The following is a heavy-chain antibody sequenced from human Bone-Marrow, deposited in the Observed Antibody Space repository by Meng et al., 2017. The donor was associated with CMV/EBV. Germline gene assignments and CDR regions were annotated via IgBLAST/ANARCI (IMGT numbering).Heavy chain of an antibody. CDR1: GFTFSDYY. D-gene: IGHD3-3*01. CDR2: ISSSGSTI. CDR3: AGGFLEWLLPFDY. V-gene: IGHV3-11*04. Sequence: GESLKISCAASGFTFSDYYMNWIRQAPGKGLGLVSYISSSGSTIYYADSVKGRFTISRDNAKNLLYLQMNSLRAEDTAVYYCAGGFLEWLLPFDYWGQGTLVTVSS. J-gene: IGHJ4*02.